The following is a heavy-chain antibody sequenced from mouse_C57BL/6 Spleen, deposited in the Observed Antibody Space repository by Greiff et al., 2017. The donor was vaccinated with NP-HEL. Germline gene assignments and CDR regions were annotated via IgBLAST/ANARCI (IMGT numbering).Heavy chain of an antibody. CDR2: IDPENGDT. CDR1: GFNIKDDY. Sequence: VHVKQSGAELVRPGASVKLSCTASGFNIKDDYMHWVKQRPEQGLEWIGWIDPENGDTEYASKFQGKATITADTSSNTAYLQLSSLTSEDTAVYYCTTEGNYASWGQGTTLTVSS. J-gene: IGHJ2*01. V-gene: IGHV14-4*01. CDR3: TTEGNYAS. D-gene: IGHD2-1*01.